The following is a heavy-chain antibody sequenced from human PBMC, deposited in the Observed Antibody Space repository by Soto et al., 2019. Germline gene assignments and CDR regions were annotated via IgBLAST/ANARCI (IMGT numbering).Heavy chain of an antibody. Sequence: ASVKVSCKASGYTFTSYAMHWVRQAPGQRLEWMGWINAGNGNTKYSQKFQGRVTITRDTSASTAYMELSSLRSEDTAVYYFARASFSWAGLWELGDNWFDPWGQGTLVTVSS. CDR1: GYTFTSYA. D-gene: IGHD1-26*01. J-gene: IGHJ5*02. CDR2: INAGNGNT. V-gene: IGHV1-3*01. CDR3: ARASFSWAGLWELGDNWFDP.